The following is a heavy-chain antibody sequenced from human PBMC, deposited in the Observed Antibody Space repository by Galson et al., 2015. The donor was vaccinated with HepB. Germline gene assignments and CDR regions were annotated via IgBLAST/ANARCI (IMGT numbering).Heavy chain of an antibody. D-gene: IGHD6-19*01. Sequence: SLRLSCAASGFTFSGSAMHWVRQPSGKGLGWIGRIRNKANSYATTYTASLIGRFTISRDDSKNTAYLQMNSLKTEDSAVYYCTSGYSSGWLYHWGQGTLVTVSS. J-gene: IGHJ5*02. CDR1: GFTFSGSA. CDR2: IRNKANSYAT. CDR3: TSGYSSGWLYH. V-gene: IGHV3-73*01.